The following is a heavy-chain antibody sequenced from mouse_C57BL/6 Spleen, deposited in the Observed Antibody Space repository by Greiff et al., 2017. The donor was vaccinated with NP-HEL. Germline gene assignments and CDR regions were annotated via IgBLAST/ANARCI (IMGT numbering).Heavy chain of an antibody. CDR2: ISYDGSN. J-gene: IGHJ3*01. CDR1: GYSITSGYY. V-gene: IGHV3-6*01. Sequence: ESGPGLVKPSQSLSLTCSVTGYSITSGYYWNWIRQFPGNKLEWMGYISYDGSNNYNPSLKNRISITRDTSKNQFFLKLNSVTTEDTATYYCARGTGGAWFAYWGQGTLVTVSA. CDR3: ARGTGGAWFAY.